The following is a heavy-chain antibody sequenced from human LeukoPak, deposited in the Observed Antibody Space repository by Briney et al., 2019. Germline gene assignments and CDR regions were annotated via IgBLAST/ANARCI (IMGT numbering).Heavy chain of an antibody. CDR1: GLTFSSYR. CDR3: AREKDYSYSSGADY. J-gene: IGHJ4*02. V-gene: IGHV3-21*01. CDR2: RSNSRRYI. Sequence: GGSLSLSCAVCGLTFSSYRVIWVRQAPGEGLEGVSCRSNSRRYIHYADTVKGRFTNSRHNAKNSLYLQMNRQSAEDTAVYYCAREKDYSYSSGADYWGQGTLATVSP. D-gene: IGHD3-22*01.